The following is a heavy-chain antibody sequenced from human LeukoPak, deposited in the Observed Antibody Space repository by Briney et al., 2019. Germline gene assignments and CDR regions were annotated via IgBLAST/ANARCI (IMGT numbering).Heavy chain of an antibody. V-gene: IGHV3-30*02. D-gene: IGHD4-17*01. Sequence: GGSLRLSCAASGFTFSSYGMHWVRQAPGKGLEWVAFIRYDGSNKYYADSVKGRFTISRDNSKNTLYLQMNSLRADDTAVYYCAKDHEAYGDYGKTDYWGQGTLVTVSS. CDR3: AKDHEAYGDYGKTDY. J-gene: IGHJ4*02. CDR2: IRYDGSNK. CDR1: GFTFSSYG.